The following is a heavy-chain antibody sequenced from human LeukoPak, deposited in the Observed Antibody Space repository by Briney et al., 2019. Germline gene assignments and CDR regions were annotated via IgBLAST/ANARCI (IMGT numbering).Heavy chain of an antibody. CDR3: ARLSTSCYGICTDNWFDP. Sequence: GGSLRLSCAASGFTFSSYSMNWVRQAPGKGLEWVSSISSSSSYIYYADSVKGRFTISRDNAKNSLYLQMNSLRAEDTAVYYCARLSTSCYGICTDNWFDPWGQGTLVTVSS. D-gene: IGHD2-2*01. V-gene: IGHV3-21*01. CDR2: ISSSSSYI. J-gene: IGHJ5*02. CDR1: GFTFSSYS.